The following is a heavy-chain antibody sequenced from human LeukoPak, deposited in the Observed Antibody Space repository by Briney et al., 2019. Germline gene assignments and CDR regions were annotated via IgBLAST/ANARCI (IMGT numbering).Heavy chain of an antibody. CDR3: ARDGSRRPRLRIFDY. CDR1: GGSFSSSNW. D-gene: IGHD2-15*01. CDR2: IYHSGST. Sequence: SGTLSLTCAVSGGSFSSSNWWSWIRQLPGKGLEWIGEIYHSGSTNYNPSLKSRVTISVDKSKNQFSLKLSSVTAADTAVYYCARDGSRRPRLRIFDYWGQGTLVTVSS. J-gene: IGHJ4*02. V-gene: IGHV4-4*02.